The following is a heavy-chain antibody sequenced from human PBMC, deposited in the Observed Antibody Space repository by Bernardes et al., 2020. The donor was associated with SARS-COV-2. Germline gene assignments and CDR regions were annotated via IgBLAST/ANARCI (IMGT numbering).Heavy chain of an antibody. CDR1: GFMFSSYE. Sequence: GGSLRLSCVGSGFMFSSYEMNWVRQAPGKGLEWISYISNTGGTIYYADSVKGRFTISRDNAKDSLYLQMNSLRVEDTSVYYCVREGIHNWFDPWGQGALVTVSS. V-gene: IGHV3-48*03. CDR3: VREGIHNWFDP. CDR2: ISNTGGTI. J-gene: IGHJ5*02.